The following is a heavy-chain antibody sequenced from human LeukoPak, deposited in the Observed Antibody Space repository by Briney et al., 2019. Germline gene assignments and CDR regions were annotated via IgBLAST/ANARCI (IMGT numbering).Heavy chain of an antibody. J-gene: IGHJ4*02. CDR1: GFTFSSYV. CDR3: ARVFAPKQWLKY. Sequence: GGSLRLSCAASGFTFSSYVMHWVRQAPGKGLEWVAIISYDGSNEYYADSVKGRFTISRDNSKNTLYLQMNSLRAADTAVYYCARVFAPKQWLKYWGQGTLVTVSS. CDR2: ISYDGSNE. D-gene: IGHD6-19*01. V-gene: IGHV3-30*04.